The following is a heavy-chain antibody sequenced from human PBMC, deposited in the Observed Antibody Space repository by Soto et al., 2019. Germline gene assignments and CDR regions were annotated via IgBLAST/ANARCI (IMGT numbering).Heavy chain of an antibody. CDR1: GYTYTTVG. CDR3: ARGGVDYVWESHRYDA. Sequence: ASVKVSCKSSGYTYTTVGITWVRQAPGQGPEWMGWISTNSGKTNYAQKFQGRVTMTTDTSTNTAYLEVTSLRYDDTAVYYCARGGVDYVWESHRYDAWGQGTLVTVSS. CDR2: ISTNSGKT. D-gene: IGHD3-16*02. V-gene: IGHV1-18*04. J-gene: IGHJ5*02.